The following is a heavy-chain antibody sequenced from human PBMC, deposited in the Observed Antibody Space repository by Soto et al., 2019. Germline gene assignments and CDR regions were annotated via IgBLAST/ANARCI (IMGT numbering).Heavy chain of an antibody. CDR3: ARLPYYYGSGSQYGSRWYFDY. Sequence: PSETLSLTCTVSGGSISSYYWSWIRQPPGKGLEWIGYIYYSGSTNYNPSLKSRVTISVDTSKNQFSLKLSSVTAADTAVYYCARLPYYYGSGSQYGSRWYFDYCGEGTLVTVSS. J-gene: IGHJ4*02. V-gene: IGHV4-59*08. CDR1: GGSISSYY. D-gene: IGHD3-10*01. CDR2: IYYSGST.